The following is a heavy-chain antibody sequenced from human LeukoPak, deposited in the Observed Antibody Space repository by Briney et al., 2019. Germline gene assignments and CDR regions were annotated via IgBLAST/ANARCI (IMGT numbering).Heavy chain of an antibody. J-gene: IGHJ6*03. V-gene: IGHV3-20*04. D-gene: IGHD4-17*01. Sequence: PGGSLRLSCAASGFTFDDYGMSWVRQAPGKGLEWVSGINWNGGSTGYADSVKGRFTISRDNAKNSLYLQMNSLRAEDTALYYCAGFTVTTWKSTYFYYYIDVWGKGTTVTVSS. CDR3: AGFTVTTWKSTYFYYYIDV. CDR2: INWNGGST. CDR1: GFTFDDYG.